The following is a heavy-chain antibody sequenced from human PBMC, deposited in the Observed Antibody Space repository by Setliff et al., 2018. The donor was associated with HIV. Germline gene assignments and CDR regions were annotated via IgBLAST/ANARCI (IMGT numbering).Heavy chain of an antibody. V-gene: IGHV3-7*01. CDR2: IKQDGSEK. CDR3: AGDFSTYYSIDS. Sequence: PGGSLRLSCAASGFTFSTYWMSWVRQAPGKGLEWVANIKQDGSEKYYVDSVKGRFTMSRDNAKNSLYLQMNILRAEDTAVYYCAGDFSTYYSIDSWGQGTLVTVSS. CDR1: GFTFSTYW. D-gene: IGHD3-22*01. J-gene: IGHJ4*02.